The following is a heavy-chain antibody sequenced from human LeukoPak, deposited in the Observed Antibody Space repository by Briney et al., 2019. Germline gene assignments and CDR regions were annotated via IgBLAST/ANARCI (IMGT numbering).Heavy chain of an antibody. D-gene: IGHD3-22*01. V-gene: IGHV3-21*01. Sequence: GGSLRLSCAASGFTFSSYSMNWVRQAPGKGLEWVSSISSSSSYIYYADSVKGRFTISRDNTKNSLYLQMNSLRAEDTAVYYCARALGVVVITSAFDIWGQGTMVTVSS. J-gene: IGHJ3*02. CDR3: ARALGVVVITSAFDI. CDR2: ISSSSSYI. CDR1: GFTFSSYS.